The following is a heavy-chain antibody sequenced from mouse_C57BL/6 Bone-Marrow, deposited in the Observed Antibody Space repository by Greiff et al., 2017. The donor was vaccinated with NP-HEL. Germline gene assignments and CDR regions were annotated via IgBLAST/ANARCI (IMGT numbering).Heavy chain of an antibody. CDR1: GYAFSSYW. CDR3: ASSLYYYGSSYWYFDV. V-gene: IGHV1-80*01. Sequence: VQLQQSGAELVKPGASVKISCKASGYAFSSYWMNWVKQRPGKGLEWIGQIYPGDGDTNYNGKFKGKATLTADKSSSTAYMQLSSLTSEDSAVYFCASSLYYYGSSYWYFDVWGTGTTVTVSS. D-gene: IGHD1-1*01. CDR2: IYPGDGDT. J-gene: IGHJ1*03.